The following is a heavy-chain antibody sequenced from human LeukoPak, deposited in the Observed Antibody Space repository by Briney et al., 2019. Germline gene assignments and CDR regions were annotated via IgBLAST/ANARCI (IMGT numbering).Heavy chain of an antibody. J-gene: IGHJ3*02. D-gene: IGHD3-22*01. CDR1: GGSISSGSYY. CDR2: IYTSGST. CDR3: AYDSSGLGTDAFDI. V-gene: IGHV4-61*02. Sequence: SETLSLTCTVSGGSISSGSYYWSWIRQPAGKGLEWIGRIYTSGSTNYNPSLKSRVTISVDTSKNQFSLKLSSVTAADTAVYYCAYDSSGLGTDAFDIWGQGTWSPSLQ.